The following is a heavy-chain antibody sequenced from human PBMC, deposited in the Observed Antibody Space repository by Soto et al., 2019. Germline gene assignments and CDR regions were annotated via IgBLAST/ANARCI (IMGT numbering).Heavy chain of an antibody. CDR2: ISSSSSTI. D-gene: IGHD2-2*01. J-gene: IGHJ5*02. CDR3: ARVSYCSSTSCPNP. CDR1: GFTFSSYS. Sequence: EVQLVESGGGLVQPGGSLRLSCAASGFTFSSYSMNWVRQAPGKRLEWVSYISSSSSTIYYADSVKGRFTISRDNAKNSLYLQMNSLRAEDTAVYYCARVSYCSSTSCPNPWGQGTLVTVSS. V-gene: IGHV3-48*01.